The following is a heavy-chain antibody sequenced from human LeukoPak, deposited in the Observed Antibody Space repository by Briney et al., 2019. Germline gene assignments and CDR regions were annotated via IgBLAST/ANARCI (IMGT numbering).Heavy chain of an antibody. CDR1: GDSISGYY. CDR3: ARARGGYGDYGSWFDP. Sequence: SETLSLTCTVSGDSISGYYWNCIRQPPGKGLEWIGFVHYSGSTNYNPFLTSRVTISVDISKNQFSLNLSSVTAADTAVYYCARARGGYGDYGSWFDPWGQGTLVPVSS. CDR2: VHYSGST. V-gene: IGHV4-59*01. J-gene: IGHJ5*02. D-gene: IGHD4-17*01.